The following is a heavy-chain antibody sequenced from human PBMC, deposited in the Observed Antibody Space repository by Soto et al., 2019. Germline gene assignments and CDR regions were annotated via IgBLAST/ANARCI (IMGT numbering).Heavy chain of an antibody. CDR3: ARDRAVVAATNYYYYYGMDV. CDR2: TYYRSKWYN. J-gene: IGHJ6*02. D-gene: IGHD2-15*01. V-gene: IGHV6-1*01. CDR1: GDSVSSNSAA. Sequence: SQTLSLTCAISGDSVSSNSAAWNWIRQSPSRGLEWLGRTYYRSKWYNDYAVSVKSRITINPDTSKNQFSLQLNSVTPEDTAVYYCARDRAVVAATNYYYYYGMDVWDQGTTVTVSS.